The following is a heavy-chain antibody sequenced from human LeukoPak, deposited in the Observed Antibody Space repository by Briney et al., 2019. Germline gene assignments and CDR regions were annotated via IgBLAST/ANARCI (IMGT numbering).Heavy chain of an antibody. J-gene: IGHJ5*02. CDR2: INPNNGGT. V-gene: IGHV1-2*02. CDR3: AREANILTGYYIDP. D-gene: IGHD3-9*01. Sequence: ASVKVPCKASGYTFSDYYMHWVRQAPGQGLEWMGWINPNNGGTNYAQKFQGRVTMTRDTSISTAYMELNRLTSDDTAVYYCAREANILTGYYIDPWGQGTLVTVSS. CDR1: GYTFSDYY.